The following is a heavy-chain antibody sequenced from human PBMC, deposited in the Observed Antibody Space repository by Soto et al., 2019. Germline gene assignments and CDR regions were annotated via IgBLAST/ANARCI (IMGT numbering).Heavy chain of an antibody. D-gene: IGHD6-19*01. J-gene: IGHJ5*02. CDR2: INHSGST. V-gene: IGHV4-34*01. CDR3: ARGKMAQWLVHRGRGRNWFDP. Sequence: QVQLQQWGAGLLKPSETLSLTCAVYGGSFSGYYWSWIRQPPGKGLEWIGEINHSGSTNYNPSLTSRVTISVDTSKNQFSLKLSSVTAADTAVYYCARGKMAQWLVHRGRGRNWFDPWGQGTLVTVSS. CDR1: GGSFSGYY.